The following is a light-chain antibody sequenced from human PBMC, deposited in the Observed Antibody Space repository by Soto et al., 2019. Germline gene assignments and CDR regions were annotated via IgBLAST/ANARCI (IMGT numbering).Light chain of an antibody. CDR2: ATS. V-gene: IGKV1-27*01. CDR1: QGISNY. J-gene: IGKJ3*01. Sequence: DIQMTQSPSSLAASVGDRVTISCRASQGISNYLAWYQQKPGKAPKLLIYATSPLQSGVSSRFTGSGSGTDFTLTISSLQPEDVATYYCQKYNWPPFTFGPGTKVDI. CDR3: QKYNWPPFT.